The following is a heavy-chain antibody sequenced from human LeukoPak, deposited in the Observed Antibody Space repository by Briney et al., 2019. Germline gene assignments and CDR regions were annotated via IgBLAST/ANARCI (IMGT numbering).Heavy chain of an antibody. J-gene: IGHJ5*02. D-gene: IGHD3-3*01. CDR3: ARDSDFWSGRHSNWFDP. V-gene: IGHV1-18*01. CDR1: GYTFTSYG. CDR2: ISAYNGNT. Sequence: GASVKVSCKASGYTFTSYGISWVRQAPGQGLEWMGWISAYNGNTNYAQKLQGRVTMTTDTSTSTAYMELRSLRSDDTAVYYCARDSDFWSGRHSNWFDPWGQGTLVTVSS.